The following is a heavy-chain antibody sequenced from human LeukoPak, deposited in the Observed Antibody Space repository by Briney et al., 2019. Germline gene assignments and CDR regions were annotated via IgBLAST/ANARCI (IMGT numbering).Heavy chain of an antibody. CDR1: GFTFSSYA. Sequence: GGSLRLSCAASGFTFSSYAMSWVRQAPGKGLEWVSAISGSGGSTCYADSVKGRFTISRDNSKNTLYLQMNSLRAEDTAVYYCAKGSAATNWFDPWGQGTLVTVSS. J-gene: IGHJ5*02. D-gene: IGHD6-13*01. CDR3: AKGSAATNWFDP. CDR2: ISGSGGST. V-gene: IGHV3-23*01.